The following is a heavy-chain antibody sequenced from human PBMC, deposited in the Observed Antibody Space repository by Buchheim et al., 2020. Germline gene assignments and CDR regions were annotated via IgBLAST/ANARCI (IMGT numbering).Heavy chain of an antibody. Sequence: QVQLQESGPGLVKPSETLSLTCSVSGGSVSSSLYYWSWIRQSPGRGLEYIGYVYYTGSTNVNPSLRGRVTMSVDPSKNHFSLKATSVSAADTALYFCARGTKSYCRGGGCFSVFDSWGQG. V-gene: IGHV4-61*01. CDR1: GGSVSSSLYY. D-gene: IGHD2-15*01. J-gene: IGHJ4*02. CDR2: VYYTGST. CDR3: ARGTKSYCRGGGCFSVFDS.